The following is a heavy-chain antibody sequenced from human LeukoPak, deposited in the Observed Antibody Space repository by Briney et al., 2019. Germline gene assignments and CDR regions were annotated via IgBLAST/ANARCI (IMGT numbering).Heavy chain of an antibody. CDR3: ARENSYRGSRRSDYYMDV. J-gene: IGHJ6*03. CDR1: GYTFTGYY. Sequence: ASVKVSCKASGYTFTGYYMHWVRQAPGQGLEWMGWINPNSGGTNYAQKFQGWVTMTRDTSISTAYMELSRLRSDDTAVYYCARENSYRGSRRSDYYMDVWGKGTTVTVSS. CDR2: INPNSGGT. V-gene: IGHV1-2*04. D-gene: IGHD5-18*01.